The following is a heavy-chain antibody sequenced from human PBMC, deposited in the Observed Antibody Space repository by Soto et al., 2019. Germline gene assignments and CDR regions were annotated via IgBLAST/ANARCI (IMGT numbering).Heavy chain of an antibody. CDR2: IYYSGST. Sequence: XETLSLTCTVSGCSISSYYWSWIRQPPGKGLEWIGYIYYSGSTNYNPSLKSRVTLSVDTSKNQFSLKLSSVTAADTAVYYCARDIADWGQGTLVTVSS. CDR3: ARDIAD. V-gene: IGHV4-59*01. D-gene: IGHD2-15*01. J-gene: IGHJ4*02. CDR1: GCSISSYY.